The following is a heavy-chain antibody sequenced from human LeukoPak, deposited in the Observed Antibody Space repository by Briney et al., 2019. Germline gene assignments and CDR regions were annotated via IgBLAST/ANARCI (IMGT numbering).Heavy chain of an antibody. CDR3: ARATSWSH. V-gene: IGHV3-7*01. CDR1: GFTSSGSW. J-gene: IGHJ4*02. CDR2: IKPDGSDK. D-gene: IGHD2-2*01. Sequence: GGSLRLSCAASGFTSSGSWMSWIRQAPGKGLEWVAHIKPDGSDKYYVDSVKGRFTLSRDNAKNSLYLQMNTLRAGDTAVYYCARATSWSHWGQGTLVTVSS.